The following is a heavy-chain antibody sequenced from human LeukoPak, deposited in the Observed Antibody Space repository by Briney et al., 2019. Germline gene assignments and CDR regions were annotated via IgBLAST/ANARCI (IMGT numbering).Heavy chain of an antibody. J-gene: IGHJ4*02. D-gene: IGHD6-13*01. CDR2: IHYTGST. CDR3: ARNLIPEQLVVNF. Sequence: SETLSLTCTVSGGSISNYYWNWIRQPPGKGLEWIGYIHYTGSTNYNPSLKSRVTMSVDTSKNQFSLNLQSVTPEDTAVYYCARNLIPEQLVVNFWGQGTLVTVSS. CDR1: GGSISNYY. V-gene: IGHV4-59*01.